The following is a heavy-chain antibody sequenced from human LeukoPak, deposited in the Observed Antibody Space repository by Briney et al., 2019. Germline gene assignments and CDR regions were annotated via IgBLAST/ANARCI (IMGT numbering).Heavy chain of an antibody. CDR1: GYTFTSCD. D-gene: IGHD3-10*01. CDR2: MNPNSGNT. V-gene: IGHV1-8*01. Sequence: GASVKVSCKASGYTFTSCDINWVRQATGQGLEWMGWMNPNSGNTGYAQKFQGRATMTRNTSISTAYMELSSLRSEDTAVYYCARGRAVRGVITFNWFDPWGQGTLVTVSS. CDR3: ARGRAVRGVITFNWFDP. J-gene: IGHJ5*02.